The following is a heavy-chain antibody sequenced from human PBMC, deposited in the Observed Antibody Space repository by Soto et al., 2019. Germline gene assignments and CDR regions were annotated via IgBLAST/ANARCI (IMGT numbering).Heavy chain of an antibody. D-gene: IGHD5-18*01. Sequence: EVQLVESGGGLVQPGGSLRLSCAASGFAFSSFWMSWVRQAPGKGLEWVANINQDGSEKNSVDSVKGRFTLSRDNAKNSLYLQMNSLRAEDTAVYYCVREGRGYNYGYVHYYHYGMDVWGQGTTVTVSS. CDR3: VREGRGYNYGYVHYYHYGMDV. J-gene: IGHJ6*02. V-gene: IGHV3-7*03. CDR1: GFAFSSFW. CDR2: INQDGSEK.